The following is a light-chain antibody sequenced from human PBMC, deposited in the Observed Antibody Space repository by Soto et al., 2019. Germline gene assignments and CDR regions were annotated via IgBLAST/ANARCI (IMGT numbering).Light chain of an antibody. CDR3: QQYNSYS. V-gene: IGKV1-5*03. Sequence: DIQMTQSPSTLSASVGDRVTITCRASQSISSWLAWYQQKPGKAPKLLIYKASSLESGAPSRFSGSGSGTEFTLTISSLQPDDFATYYCQQYNSYSFGQGTKVDIK. CDR2: KAS. J-gene: IGKJ1*01. CDR1: QSISSW.